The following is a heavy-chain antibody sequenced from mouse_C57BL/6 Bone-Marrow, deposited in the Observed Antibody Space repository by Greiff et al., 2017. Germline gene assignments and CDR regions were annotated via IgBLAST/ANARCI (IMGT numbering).Heavy chain of an antibody. V-gene: IGHV1-81*01. D-gene: IGHD2-3*01. J-gene: IGHJ2*01. CDR1: GYTFTSYG. Sequence: QVQLKESGAELARPGASVKLSCKASGYTFTSYGISWVKQRTGQGLEWIGEIYPRSGNTYYNEKFKSKATLTADKSSSTAYMELRSLTSEDSAVYFCAREAGWLLPFDYWGQGTTLTVSS. CDR2: IYPRSGNT. CDR3: AREAGWLLPFDY.